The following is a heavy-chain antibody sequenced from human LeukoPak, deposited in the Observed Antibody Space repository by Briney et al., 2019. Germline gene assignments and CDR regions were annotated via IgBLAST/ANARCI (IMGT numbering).Heavy chain of an antibody. V-gene: IGHV4-61*02. CDR2: IYTSGST. CDR3: ARDGYDFWRGYYD. CDR1: GGSISSGAYY. D-gene: IGHD3-3*01. J-gene: IGHJ4*02. Sequence: SETLSLTCTVSGGSISSGAYYYNWIRQPAGKGLEWIGRIYTSGSTNYNPSLKSRLTISVDTSKNQFSLKLSSVTAADTAVYYCARDGYDFWRGYYDWGPGTLVTVSS.